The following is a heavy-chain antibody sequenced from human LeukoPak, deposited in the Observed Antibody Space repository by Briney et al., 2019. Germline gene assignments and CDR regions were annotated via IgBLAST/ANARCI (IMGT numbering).Heavy chain of an antibody. D-gene: IGHD3-3*01. Sequence: GGSLRLSCAASGFTFSSYAMHWVRQAPGQGQGRVAVISYDGSNKYYADSVKGRFTISRDNSKNTLYLQMNSLRAEDTAVYYCARPLEWSAHCYFDYWGQGTLVTVSS. CDR1: GFTFSSYA. V-gene: IGHV3-30*04. J-gene: IGHJ4*02. CDR3: ARPLEWSAHCYFDY. CDR2: ISYDGSNK.